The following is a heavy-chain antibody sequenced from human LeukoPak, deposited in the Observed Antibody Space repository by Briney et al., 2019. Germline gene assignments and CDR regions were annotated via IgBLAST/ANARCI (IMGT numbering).Heavy chain of an antibody. CDR1: GGSISSYY. Sequence: SETLSLTCTVSGGSISSYYWSWIRQPAGKGLEWIGRIYTSGSTNYNPSLKSRVTLSLDTSKNQFSLKVSSVIAADTAVYYCAKSQWEFSPGYFDPWGQGILVTVSS. D-gene: IGHD1-26*01. CDR2: IYTSGST. V-gene: IGHV4-4*07. CDR3: AKSQWEFSPGYFDP. J-gene: IGHJ5*02.